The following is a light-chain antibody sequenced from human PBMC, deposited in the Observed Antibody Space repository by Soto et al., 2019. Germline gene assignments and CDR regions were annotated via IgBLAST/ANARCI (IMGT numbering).Light chain of an antibody. CDR2: AAS. CDR1: QSINRY. Sequence: DIQMTQSPSSLSASVGDRVTITCRASQSINRYLNWYQQKPGKAPKLLIYAASSLQGGVPSRFRGSGSGTDFTLTVNSLQPEDFATYYCQQTYSTPRTFGQGTKVDIK. J-gene: IGKJ1*01. V-gene: IGKV1-39*01. CDR3: QQTYSTPRT.